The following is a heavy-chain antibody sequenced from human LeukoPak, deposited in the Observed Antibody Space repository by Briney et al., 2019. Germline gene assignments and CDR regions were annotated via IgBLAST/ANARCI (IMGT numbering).Heavy chain of an antibody. V-gene: IGHV3-30-3*01. J-gene: IGHJ3*02. Sequence: PGGSLRLSCAASGFTFSSYAMHWVRQAPGKGLEWVAVISYDGSNKYYADSVKGRFTISRDNSKNTLYLQMNSLRAEDTAAYYCARSKSSGWYKNAFDIWGQGTMVTVSS. D-gene: IGHD6-19*01. CDR2: ISYDGSNK. CDR1: GFTFSSYA. CDR3: ARSKSSGWYKNAFDI.